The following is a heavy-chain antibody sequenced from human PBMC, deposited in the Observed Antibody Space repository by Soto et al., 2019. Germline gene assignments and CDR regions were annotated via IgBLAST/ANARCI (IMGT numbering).Heavy chain of an antibody. CDR1: GFTFSSYW. J-gene: IGHJ5*02. V-gene: IGHV3-74*01. CDR3: XXXXXXXXSCYRWFDP. CDR2: INSAGSST. D-gene: IGHD2-15*01. Sequence: EVQLVESGGGLVQPGGSLRLSCAASGFTFSSYWMHWVRQAPGKGLVWVSRINSAGSSTSYADSVKGRFTISRDNAKNTLXXXXXXXXXXXXXXXXXXXXXXXXXSCYRWFDPWGQGTLVTVSS.